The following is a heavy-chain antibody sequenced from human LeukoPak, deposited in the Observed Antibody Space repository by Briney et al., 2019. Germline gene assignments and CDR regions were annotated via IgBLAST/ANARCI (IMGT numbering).Heavy chain of an antibody. Sequence: GGSLRLSCTDSGITFDDHGMSWVRQAPGKGLEWVSGINWDGGATAYADSVKGRFTISRDNAKNSLFLQMNSLRAEDTALYFCARDLRGSRYSLGDWGQGTLVTVSS. J-gene: IGHJ4*02. V-gene: IGHV3-20*04. CDR3: ARDLRGSRYSLGD. CDR1: GITFDDHG. CDR2: INWDGGAT. D-gene: IGHD2-15*01.